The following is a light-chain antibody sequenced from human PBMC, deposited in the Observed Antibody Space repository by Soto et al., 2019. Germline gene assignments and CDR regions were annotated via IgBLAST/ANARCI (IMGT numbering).Light chain of an antibody. J-gene: IGLJ3*02. CDR2: EDS. CDR3: CSYAGSSTSWV. V-gene: IGLV2-23*01. Sequence: QSALTQPASVFGSPGQSITISCTGTSSDAGNYNFVSWYQQHPGKAPKVIIYEDSTRPSGVSNRISGSKSGNTASLTISGLQAEDEADYYCCSYAGSSTSWVFGGGTKVTVL. CDR1: SSDAGNYNF.